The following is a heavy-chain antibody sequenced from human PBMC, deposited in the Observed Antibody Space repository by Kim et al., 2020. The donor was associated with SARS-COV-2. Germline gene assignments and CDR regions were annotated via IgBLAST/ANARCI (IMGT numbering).Heavy chain of an antibody. CDR3: ARDGKEWLLSNYYYYGMGV. Sequence: GGSLRLSCAASGFTFSSYSMNWVRQAPGKGLEWVSSISSSSSYIYYADSVKGRFTISRDNAKNSLYLQMNSLRAEDTAVYYCARDGKEWLLSNYYYYGMGVWGQGTTVTVSS. D-gene: IGHD3-3*01. J-gene: IGHJ6*02. CDR2: ISSSSSYI. CDR1: GFTFSSYS. V-gene: IGHV3-21*01.